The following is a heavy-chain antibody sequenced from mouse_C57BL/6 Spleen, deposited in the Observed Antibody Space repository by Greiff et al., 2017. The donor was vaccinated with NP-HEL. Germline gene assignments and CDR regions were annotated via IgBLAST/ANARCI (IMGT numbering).Heavy chain of an antibody. V-gene: IGHV2-5*01. J-gene: IGHJ1*03. Sequence: VHLVESGPGLVQPSQILSITCTVSGFSLPSYGVHWVRQSPGKGLEWLGVIWRGGSTDYNAAFMSRLSITKDNSKSQVFFKMNSLQADDTAIYYCAKKNRLRYFDVWGTGTTVTVSS. CDR3: AKKNRLRYFDV. CDR1: GFSLPSYG. CDR2: IWRGGST.